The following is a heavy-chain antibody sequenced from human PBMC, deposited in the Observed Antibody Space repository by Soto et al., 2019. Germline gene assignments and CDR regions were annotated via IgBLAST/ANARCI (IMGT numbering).Heavy chain of an antibody. V-gene: IGHV1-2*02. D-gene: IGHD2-15*01. Sequence: ASVKVSCKASGYTFTGHYIHWVRQAPGQGLEWMGWVNPNSGGANYSQNFQGRVTMTRDTSITTAYMELSRLRSDDTAEYYCARGYCSGGTCYLSEAFDIWGQGTMVTVSS. J-gene: IGHJ3*02. CDR1: GYTFTGHY. CDR2: VNPNSGGA. CDR3: ARGYCSGGTCYLSEAFDI.